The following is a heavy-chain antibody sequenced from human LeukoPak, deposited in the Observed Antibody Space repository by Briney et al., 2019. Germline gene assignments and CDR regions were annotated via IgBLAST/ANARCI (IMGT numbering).Heavy chain of an antibody. D-gene: IGHD3-10*01. CDR1: GFTVSSNY. V-gene: IGHV3-23*01. CDR3: GGSGSYYRLDY. CDR2: ISGSGGST. Sequence: PGGSLRLSCAASGFTVSSNYMSWVRQAPGKGLEWVSAISGSGGSTYNADSVKGRFTLSRDNSKNTLYLQMNSLRAEDTAVYYCGGSGSYYRLDYWGQGTLVTVSS. J-gene: IGHJ4*02.